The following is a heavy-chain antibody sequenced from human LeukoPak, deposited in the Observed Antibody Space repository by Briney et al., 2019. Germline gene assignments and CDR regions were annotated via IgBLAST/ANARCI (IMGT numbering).Heavy chain of an antibody. D-gene: IGHD2-15*01. Sequence: HSGGSLRLSCAASGFTFSSYEMNWVRQAPGKGLEWVSYISSSGSTIYYADSVKGRFTISRDNAKNSLYLQMNSLRAEDTAVYYCASLAVVAANVDYWGQGTLVTVSS. CDR3: ASLAVVAANVDY. V-gene: IGHV3-48*03. J-gene: IGHJ4*02. CDR2: ISSSGSTI. CDR1: GFTFSSYE.